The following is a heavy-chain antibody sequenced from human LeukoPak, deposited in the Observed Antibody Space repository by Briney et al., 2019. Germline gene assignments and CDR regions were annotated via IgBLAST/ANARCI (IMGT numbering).Heavy chain of an antibody. Sequence: SGTLSLTCAVSGDSISSSNWWSWVRQPPGKGLEWIAEIYHSGSTNYNPSLKSRVTISVDKSKNQFSLKLSSVTAADTAVYYCARDKRLLVRWGFDPWGQGTLVTVSS. CDR3: ARDKRLLVRWGFDP. CDR1: GDSISSSNW. D-gene: IGHD3-10*01. J-gene: IGHJ5*02. CDR2: IYHSGST. V-gene: IGHV4-4*02.